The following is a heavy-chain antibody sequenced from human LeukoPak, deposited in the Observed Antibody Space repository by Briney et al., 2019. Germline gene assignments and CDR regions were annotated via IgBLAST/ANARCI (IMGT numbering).Heavy chain of an antibody. D-gene: IGHD1-26*01. CDR3: AKVVGATLLYYFDY. CDR1: GFTFSSYG. V-gene: IGHV3-30*02. Sequence: GGSLRLSCAASGFTFSSYGMHWVRQAPGKGLEWVAFIRYDGSNKYYADSVKGRFTISRDNSKNTLYLQMNSLRAEDTAVYYCAKVVGATLLYYFDYWGQGTLVTVSS. CDR2: IRYDGSNK. J-gene: IGHJ4*02.